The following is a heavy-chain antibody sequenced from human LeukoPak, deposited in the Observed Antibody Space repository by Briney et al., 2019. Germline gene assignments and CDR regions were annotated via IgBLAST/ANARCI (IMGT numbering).Heavy chain of an antibody. V-gene: IGHV3-30*02. CDR2: IRYDGSNK. CDR1: EFTFSIYA. CDR3: AKCGRIQLWGVIGH. J-gene: IGHJ5*02. D-gene: IGHD5-18*01. Sequence: GGSLRLSCAASEFTFSIYAMGWVRQAPGKGLEWVAFIRYDGSNKYYADSVKGRFTISRDNSKNTLYLQMNSLRAEDTAVYYCAKCGRIQLWGVIGHWGQGTLVTVSS.